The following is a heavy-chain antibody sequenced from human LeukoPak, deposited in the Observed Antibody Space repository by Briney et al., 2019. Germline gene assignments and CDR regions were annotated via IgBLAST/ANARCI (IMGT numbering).Heavy chain of an antibody. CDR1: GGSISSYY. CDR3: ARDHAFGSYGMDV. CDR2: IYYSGST. Sequence: SETLSLTCTVSGGSISSYYWSWIRQPPGKGLVWIGYIYYSGSTNYNPSLKSRVTISGDTSKNQFSLKLSSVTAADTAVYYCARDHAFGSYGMDVWGQGTTVTVSS. V-gene: IGHV4-59*01. J-gene: IGHJ6*02. D-gene: IGHD2/OR15-2a*01.